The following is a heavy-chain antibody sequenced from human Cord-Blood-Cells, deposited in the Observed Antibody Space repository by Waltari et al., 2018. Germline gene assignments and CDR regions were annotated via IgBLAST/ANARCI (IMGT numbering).Heavy chain of an antibody. CDR3: TRYDFWSGYYAFDI. CDR1: GFTYGDYA. Sequence: EVQLVESGGGLVKPGRSLRLSCTASGFTYGDYAMSWFRRGPGKGLEWVGFIRSKANGGTIEYAASVKGKFNISRDHSKSIAYLKMNSLKTEDTAVYYCTRYDFWSGYYAFDIWGQGTMVTVSS. D-gene: IGHD3-3*01. J-gene: IGHJ3*02. V-gene: IGHV3-49*05. CDR2: IRSKANGGTI.